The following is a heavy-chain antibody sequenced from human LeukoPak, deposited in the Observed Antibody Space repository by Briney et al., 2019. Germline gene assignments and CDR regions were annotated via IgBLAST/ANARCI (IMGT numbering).Heavy chain of an antibody. V-gene: IGHV1-18*01. CDR3: ARGYSSGWYRVDWFDP. Sequence: GASVKVSCKASGYTFTSYGIRWVRQAPGQGLEWMGWISAYNGNTNYAQKLQGRVTMTTDTSTSTAYMELRSLRSGDTAVYYCARGYSSGWYRVDWFDPWGQGTLVTVSS. D-gene: IGHD6-19*01. CDR2: ISAYNGNT. J-gene: IGHJ5*02. CDR1: GYTFTSYG.